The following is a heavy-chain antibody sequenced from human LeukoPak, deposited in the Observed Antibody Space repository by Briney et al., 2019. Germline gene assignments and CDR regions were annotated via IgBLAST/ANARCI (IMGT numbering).Heavy chain of an antibody. J-gene: IGHJ6*03. Sequence: PSETLSLTCTVSGGSISSYYWSWIRQPPGKGLEWIGYIYYSGSTNYNPSLKSRVTISVDTSKNQFSLKLSSVTAADTAVYCCARGSWRHDYYYYMDVWGKGTTVTVSS. CDR2: IYYSGST. V-gene: IGHV4-59*08. CDR1: GGSISSYY. D-gene: IGHD2-15*01. CDR3: ARGSWRHDYYYYMDV.